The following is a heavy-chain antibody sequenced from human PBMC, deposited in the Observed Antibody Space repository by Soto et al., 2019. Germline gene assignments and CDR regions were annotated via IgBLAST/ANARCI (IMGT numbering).Heavy chain of an antibody. V-gene: IGHV4-31*03. CDR1: GGSISSGGYY. Sequence: QVQLQESGPGLVKPSQTLSLTCTVSGGSISSGGYYWSWIRQHPGKGLEWIGYIYYSGSTYYNPSLKRRVTISVDTSKNQFSLRLSSVTAADTAVYYCARDSNRIVGATGWFDPWCQGTLVTVSS. D-gene: IGHD1-26*01. CDR3: ARDSNRIVGATGWFDP. J-gene: IGHJ5*02. CDR2: IYYSGST.